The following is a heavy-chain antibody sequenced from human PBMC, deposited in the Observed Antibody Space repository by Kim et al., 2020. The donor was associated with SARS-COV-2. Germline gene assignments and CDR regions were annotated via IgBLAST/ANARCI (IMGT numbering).Heavy chain of an antibody. Sequence: SGSTNSNPSLKSRVAMSVDTSKNQFSLKLTSVTAADTAVYYCARGVPGYWGQGTLVTVSS. J-gene: IGHJ4*02. CDR2: SGST. CDR3: ARGVPGY. V-gene: IGHV4-34*01.